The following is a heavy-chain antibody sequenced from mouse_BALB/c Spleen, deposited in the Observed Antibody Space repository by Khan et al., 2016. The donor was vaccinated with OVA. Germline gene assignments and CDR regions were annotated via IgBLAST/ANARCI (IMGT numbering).Heavy chain of an antibody. D-gene: IGHD1-1*01. CDR2: ILPGSGNN. CDR3: ARGNYYGSTSWFGY. V-gene: IGHV1-9*01. CDR1: GYTFSSYW. Sequence: QVELVESGAELMKPGASVKISCKASGYTFSSYWIEWVKQRPGHGLEWIGEILPGSGNNNFNEKFRGKATFAADTSSNTAYIQLSSLTSEDSAFYYCARGNYYGSTSWFGYWGQGTLVTVSA. J-gene: IGHJ3*01.